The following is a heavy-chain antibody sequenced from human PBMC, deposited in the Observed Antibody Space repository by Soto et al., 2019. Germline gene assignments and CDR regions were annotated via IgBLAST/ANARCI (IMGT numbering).Heavy chain of an antibody. CDR1: GFTFSSYW. J-gene: IGHJ4*02. D-gene: IGHD3-22*01. V-gene: IGHV3-7*05. CDR2: IKQDGSEK. Sequence: GGSLRLSCAASGFTFSSYWMSWVRQAPGKGLEWVANIKQDGSEKYYVDSVKGRFTISRDNAKNSLYLQMNSLRAEDTAVYYCARDDCCYYDSSGYPDYWGQGTLVTVSS. CDR3: ARDDCCYYDSSGYPDY.